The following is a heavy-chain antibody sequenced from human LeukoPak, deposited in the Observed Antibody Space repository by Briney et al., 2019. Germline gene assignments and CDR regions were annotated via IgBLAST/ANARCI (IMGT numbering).Heavy chain of an antibody. CDR1: GFTFGDYA. Sequence: GGSLRLSCTASGFTFGDYAMSWVRQAPGKGLEWVGFIRSKAYGGATEYAASVKGRFTISRDDSKSIACLQMNSLKTEDTAVYYCTRGFYYYYYMDVWGKGITVTISS. CDR3: TRGFYYYYYMDV. J-gene: IGHJ6*03. V-gene: IGHV3-49*04. CDR2: IRSKAYGGAT.